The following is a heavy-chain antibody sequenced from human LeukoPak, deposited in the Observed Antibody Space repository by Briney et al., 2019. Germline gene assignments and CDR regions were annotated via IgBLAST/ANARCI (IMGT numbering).Heavy chain of an antibody. J-gene: IGHJ4*02. CDR2: IYYSGST. CDR3: ARHTWSGYDFPTIDY. V-gene: IGHV4-39*01. D-gene: IGHD5-12*01. CDR1: GGSISSSSYY. Sequence: PSETLSLTCTVSGGSISSSSYYWGWIRQPPGKGLEWIGSIYYSGSTYYNPSRKSRVTISVDTSKNQFSLKLISLTAADTALYYCARHTWSGYDFPTIDYWGQGTLVTVSS.